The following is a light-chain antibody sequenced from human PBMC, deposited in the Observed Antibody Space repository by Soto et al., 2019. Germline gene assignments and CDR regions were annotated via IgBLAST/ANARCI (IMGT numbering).Light chain of an antibody. Sequence: EIVLTQSPGTLSLSPGERATLSCRASQSVSNNYLAWYQQKPGQAPSLLIYCASNRATGIPDRFSGSGSGTDFTLTISRLETEDFAVYYCQQYRSSGTFGQGTKVEIK. CDR1: QSVSNNY. J-gene: IGKJ1*01. CDR3: QQYRSSGT. CDR2: CAS. V-gene: IGKV3-20*01.